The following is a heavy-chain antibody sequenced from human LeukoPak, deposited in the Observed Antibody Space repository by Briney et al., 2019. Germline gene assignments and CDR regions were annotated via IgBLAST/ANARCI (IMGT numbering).Heavy chain of an antibody. V-gene: IGHV1-69*05. Sequence: SVKVSCKATGGTFSSYAISWVRQAPGQGLEWMGGIIPILGTANYAQKFQGRVTITTDESTSTAYMELSSLRSEDTAVYYCARGRGSGSYHFDYWGQGTLVTVSS. CDR3: ARGRGSGSYHFDY. J-gene: IGHJ4*02. D-gene: IGHD1-26*01. CDR2: IIPILGTA. CDR1: GGTFSSYA.